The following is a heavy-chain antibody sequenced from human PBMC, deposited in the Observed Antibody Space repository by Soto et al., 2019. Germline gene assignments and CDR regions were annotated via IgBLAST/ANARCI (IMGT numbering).Heavy chain of an antibody. V-gene: IGHV2-5*02. CDR2: IYWDDDK. Sequence: QITLKESGPTLVKPTQTLTLTCTFSGFPLSTSGVGVGWIRQPPGKALEWLALIYWDDDKRYSPSLKSRLTITKDTSKNQVVLTMTNMDPVDTATYYCAHRDSSGPSPDNWFDPWGQGTLVTVSS. J-gene: IGHJ5*02. CDR3: AHRDSSGPSPDNWFDP. D-gene: IGHD6-25*01. CDR1: GFPLSTSGVG.